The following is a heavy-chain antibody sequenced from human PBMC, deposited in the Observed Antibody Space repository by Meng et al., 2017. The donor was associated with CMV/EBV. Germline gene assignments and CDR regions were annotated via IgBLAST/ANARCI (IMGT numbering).Heavy chain of an antibody. CDR1: GFTFSSYW. V-gene: IGHV3-74*01. Sequence: GESLKISCAASGFTFSSYWMHWVRQAPGKGLVWVSRINSDGSSTSYADSVKGRFTISGDNAKNTLYLQMNSLRAEDTAVYYCARAGKDWVGRTVYYDYWGQGTLVTVSS. J-gene: IGHJ4*02. CDR3: ARAGKDWVGRTVYYDY. CDR2: INSDGSST. D-gene: IGHD2-15*01.